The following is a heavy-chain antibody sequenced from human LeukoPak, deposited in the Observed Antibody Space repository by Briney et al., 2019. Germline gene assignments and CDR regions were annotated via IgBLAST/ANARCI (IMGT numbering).Heavy chain of an antibody. V-gene: IGHV4-59*01. CDR2: IYYSGST. D-gene: IGHD5-18*01. Sequence: SETLSLTCTVSGGSISSYYWNWIRQPPGKGLEWIGYIYYSGSTNYNPSLESRVTMSVDTSKNQFSLKLSSVTAADTAVYYCARGQHSHGYFNGFGYWGQGTLVTVSS. J-gene: IGHJ4*02. CDR1: GGSISSYY. CDR3: ARGQHSHGYFNGFGY.